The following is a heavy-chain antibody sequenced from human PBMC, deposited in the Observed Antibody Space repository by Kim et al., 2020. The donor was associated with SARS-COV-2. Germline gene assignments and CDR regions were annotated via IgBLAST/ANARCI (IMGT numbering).Heavy chain of an antibody. Sequence: GGSLRLSCAASGFTFSNAWMSWVRQAPGKGLEWVGRIKSKTDGGTTDYAAPVKGRFTISRDDSKNTLYLHMNSLKTEDTAVYYCTTDPAGYSNYVGCWGQGTLVTVSS. CDR2: IKSKTDGGTT. V-gene: IGHV3-15*01. CDR3: TTDPAGYSNYVGC. D-gene: IGHD4-4*01. J-gene: IGHJ4*02. CDR1: GFTFSNAW.